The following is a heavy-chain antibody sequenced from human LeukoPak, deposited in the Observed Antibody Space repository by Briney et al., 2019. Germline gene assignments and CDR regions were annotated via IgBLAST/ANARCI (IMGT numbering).Heavy chain of an antibody. Sequence: GGSLRLSCAASGFSVSTNWMHWVRHAPGKGLVWVPRINSDGSNTNYADSVRGRFTISRDNAKNTVYLQMNSLRAEDTAVYYCARGSGNYGDFDYWGQGTLVTVSS. CDR1: GFSVSTNW. D-gene: IGHD1-26*01. J-gene: IGHJ4*02. CDR2: INSDGSNT. CDR3: ARGSGNYGDFDY. V-gene: IGHV3-74*01.